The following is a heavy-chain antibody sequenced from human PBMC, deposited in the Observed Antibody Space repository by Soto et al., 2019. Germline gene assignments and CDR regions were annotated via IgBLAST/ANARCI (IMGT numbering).Heavy chain of an antibody. CDR1: GFTFSSYA. D-gene: IGHD2-21*01. CDR2: ISGSGGST. CDR3: AKEETVVVQANWYFDL. V-gene: IGHV3-23*01. J-gene: IGHJ2*01. Sequence: PWGSLRLSCAASGFTFSSYAMSWVRQAPGKGLEWVSAISGSGGSTYYADSVKGRFTISRDNSKNTLYLQLNSLRAEDTAVYYCAKEETVVVQANWYFDLWGRGTLVTVSS.